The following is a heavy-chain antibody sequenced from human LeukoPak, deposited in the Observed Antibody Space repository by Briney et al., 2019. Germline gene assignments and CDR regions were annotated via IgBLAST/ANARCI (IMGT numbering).Heavy chain of an antibody. V-gene: IGHV3-53*01. D-gene: IGHD6-19*01. CDR2: IYSDGST. CDR3: ARSSVGWHDY. J-gene: IGHJ4*02. Sequence: GESLRLSCAASGFAVSSHFMSWVRQAPRMGLEWVPVIYSDGSTYYADSVKGRFTISRDNSKNTLYLQMNSLRAEDTAVYYCARSSVGWHDYWGQGTLVTVSS. CDR1: GFAVSSHF.